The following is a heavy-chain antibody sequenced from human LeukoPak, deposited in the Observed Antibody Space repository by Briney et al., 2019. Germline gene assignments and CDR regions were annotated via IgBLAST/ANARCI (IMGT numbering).Heavy chain of an antibody. Sequence: PGGSLRLSCAASVFTVSSNYTSCGRQAPREGLEWVSVIYSGGFSNYADSVKCRFTISRDKSKNTLYLQMNSLRAEDTAVYYCVSLTYMSSVTHGFDNWGQGTLVTVSS. V-gene: IGHV3-66*01. D-gene: IGHD4-11*01. J-gene: IGHJ4*02. CDR1: VFTVSSNY. CDR3: VSLTYMSSVTHGFDN. CDR2: IYSGGFS.